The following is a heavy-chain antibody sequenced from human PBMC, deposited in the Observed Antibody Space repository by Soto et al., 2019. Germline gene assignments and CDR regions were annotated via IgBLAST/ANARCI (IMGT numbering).Heavy chain of an antibody. V-gene: IGHV4-30-2*01. CDR1: GGSISSGGYS. Sequence: PSETLSLTCAVSGGSISSGGYSWSWIRKPPGKGLEWIGYIYHSGSTYYNPSLKSRVTISVDTSKNQFSLKLNSVTAADTAMYYCARGSRVKIPAATGRDYYYHGLDVWAQGTAVT. J-gene: IGHJ6*02. D-gene: IGHD1-26*01. CDR2: IYHSGST. CDR3: ARGSRVKIPAATGRDYYYHGLDV.